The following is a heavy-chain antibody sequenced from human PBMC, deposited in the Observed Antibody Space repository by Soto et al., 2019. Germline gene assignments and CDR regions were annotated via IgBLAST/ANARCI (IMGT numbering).Heavy chain of an antibody. CDR2: IIPILGMT. D-gene: IGHD6-13*01. Sequence: QVQLVQSGAEVKKPGSSVKVSCRASGGTFSSYAISWVRQAPGQGLEWMGRIIPILGMTNYAQNFQGRVTITSDKSTSTAYMELNSLRSEDTAVYYCACNTGITSAGTFEIWGQGTMVTVSS. J-gene: IGHJ3*02. CDR3: ACNTGITSAGTFEI. V-gene: IGHV1-69*02. CDR1: GGTFSSYA.